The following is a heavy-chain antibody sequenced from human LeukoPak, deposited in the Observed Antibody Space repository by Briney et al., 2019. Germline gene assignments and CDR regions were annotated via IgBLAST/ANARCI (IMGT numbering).Heavy chain of an antibody. CDR3: VRGWYYFDY. CDR1: GFTFSSYA. J-gene: IGHJ4*02. CDR2: ISSNGGSA. Sequence: PGGSLRLSCSASGFTFSSYAMSWVRQAPGQGLESVSGISSNGGSAYYADSVKGRFTISRDNSKNTLYLQMSSLRAEDTAVYYCVRGWYYFDYWGQGTLVTVSS. D-gene: IGHD6-13*01. V-gene: IGHV3-64D*09.